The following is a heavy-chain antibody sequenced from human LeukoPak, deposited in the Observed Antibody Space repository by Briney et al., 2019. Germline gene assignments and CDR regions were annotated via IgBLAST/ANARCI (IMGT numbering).Heavy chain of an antibody. CDR1: GYTFTSYY. CDR3: ARSPYRTYGDHAGGGAFDI. D-gene: IGHD4-17*01. V-gene: IGHV1-46*01. Sequence: ASVKVSCKASGYTFTSYYMHWVRQAPGQGLEWMGIINPSGGSTSYAQKFQGRVTMTTDTSTSTAYMELRSLRSDDTAVYYCARSPYRTYGDHAGGGAFDIWGQGTMVTVSS. J-gene: IGHJ3*02. CDR2: INPSGGST.